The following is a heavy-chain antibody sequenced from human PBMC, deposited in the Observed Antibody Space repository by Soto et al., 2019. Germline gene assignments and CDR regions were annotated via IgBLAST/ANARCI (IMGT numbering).Heavy chain of an antibody. D-gene: IGHD6-13*01. CDR3: ARHAGIAEAGYYYYGMDV. Sequence: GESLKISCKGSGYSFTSYWISWVRQMPGKGLEWMGRIDPSDSYTNYSPSFQGHVTISADKSISTAYLQWSSLKASDTAMYYCARHAGIAEAGYYYYGMDVWGQGTTVTVSS. V-gene: IGHV5-10-1*01. J-gene: IGHJ6*02. CDR2: IDPSDSYT. CDR1: GYSFTSYW.